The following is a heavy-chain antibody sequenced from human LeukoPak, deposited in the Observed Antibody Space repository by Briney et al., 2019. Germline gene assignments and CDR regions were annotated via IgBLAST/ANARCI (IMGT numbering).Heavy chain of an antibody. CDR2: ISWDGGST. Sequence: GGSLRLSCAASGFTFDDYAMHWVRQAPGKGLEWVSLISWDGGSTYYADPVKGRFTISRDNAKNSLYLQMNSLRAEDTAVYYCARTGYSSSWRHRFDYYYYMDVWGKGTTVTISS. J-gene: IGHJ6*03. V-gene: IGHV3-43D*03. CDR1: GFTFDDYA. CDR3: ARTGYSSSWRHRFDYYYYMDV. D-gene: IGHD6-13*01.